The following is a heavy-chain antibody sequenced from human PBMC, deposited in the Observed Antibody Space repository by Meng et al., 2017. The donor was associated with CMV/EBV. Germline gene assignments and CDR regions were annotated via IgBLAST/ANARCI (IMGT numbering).Heavy chain of an antibody. J-gene: IGHJ6*02. V-gene: IGHV3-23*01. D-gene: IGHD1-26*01. CDR3: AKGSGSGSYNEDYYGMDV. CDR1: GSTFSSYA. CDR2: ISGSGGST. Sequence: GESLKISCAASGSTFSSYAMSWVRQAPGKGLEWVSAISGSGGSTYYADSVKGRFTISRDNSKNTLYLQMNSLRAEDTAVYYCAKGSGSGSYNEDYYGMDVWGQGTTVTVSS.